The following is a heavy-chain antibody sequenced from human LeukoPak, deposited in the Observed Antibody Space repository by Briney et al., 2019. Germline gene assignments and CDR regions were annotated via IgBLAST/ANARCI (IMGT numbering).Heavy chain of an antibody. D-gene: IGHD3-10*01. J-gene: IGHJ4*02. CDR1: GGSISSGGYY. Sequence: PSQTLSLTCTVSGGSISSGGYYCSWIRQPPGKGLEWIGYIYHSGSTYYNPSLKSRVTISVDRSKNQFSLKLSSVTAADTAVYYCASNGDRRAAPPGYWGQGTLVTVSS. CDR3: ASNGDRRAAPPGY. CDR2: IYHSGST. V-gene: IGHV4-30-2*01.